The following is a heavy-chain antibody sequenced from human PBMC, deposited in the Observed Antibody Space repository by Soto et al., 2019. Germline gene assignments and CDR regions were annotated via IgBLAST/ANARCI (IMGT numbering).Heavy chain of an antibody. CDR3: ARVTGTHRIFDY. D-gene: IGHD1-1*01. CDR1: GGSISSSNW. Sequence: QVQLQESGPGLVKPSGTLSLTCAVSGGSISSSNWWSWVRQPPGKGLEWIGEIYHSGSTNYNPSLTSRXXIXVXXSKHQFSLKLSSVTAADTAVYYCARVTGTHRIFDYWGQGTLVTVSS. CDR2: IYHSGST. V-gene: IGHV4-4*02. J-gene: IGHJ4*02.